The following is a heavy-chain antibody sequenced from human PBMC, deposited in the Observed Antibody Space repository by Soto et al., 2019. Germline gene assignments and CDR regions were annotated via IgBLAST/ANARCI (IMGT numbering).Heavy chain of an antibody. J-gene: IGHJ4*02. CDR3: ARGGPYNDGPRGSRVADF. CDR2: INTDGSST. CDR1: GFTFNDYW. D-gene: IGHD5-18*01. V-gene: IGHV3-74*01. Sequence: EVQLVESGGGLVQPGESLRLSCAASGFTFNDYWMHWVRQVPGKGLVWVSRINTDGSSTSYADSVKGRFTISRDNAKNMLSLQMSSLRVEDTAMYYCARGGPYNDGPRGSRVADFWGQGTLVTVSS.